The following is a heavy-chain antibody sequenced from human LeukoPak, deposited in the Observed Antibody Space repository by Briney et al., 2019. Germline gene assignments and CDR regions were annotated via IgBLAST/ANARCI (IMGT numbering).Heavy chain of an antibody. CDR3: AREKYCSGGSCYGGVTFDY. CDR2: IIPIFGTA. CDR1: GGTFSSYA. D-gene: IGHD2-15*01. Sequence: SVKVSCKASGGTFSSYAISWVRQAPGQGLEWMGGIIPIFGTANYAQKFQGRVTITADESTSTAYMELSSLRSEDTAVYYCAREKYCSGGSCYGGVTFDYWGQGTLVTVSS. J-gene: IGHJ4*02. V-gene: IGHV1-69*13.